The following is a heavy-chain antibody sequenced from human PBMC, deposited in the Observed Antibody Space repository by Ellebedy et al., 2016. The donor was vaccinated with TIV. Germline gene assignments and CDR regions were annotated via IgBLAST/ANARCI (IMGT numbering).Heavy chain of an antibody. J-gene: IGHJ4*02. V-gene: IGHV3-53*01. CDR2: VYSGGNT. CDR1: GFTVSSSY. D-gene: IGHD3-16*01. CDR3: ARGPVRYTQKGGFLDY. Sequence: GESLKISCAASGFTVSSSYMTWVRQAPGKGLEWGSVVYSGGNTYYADSVKGRFTISRDNSKNTLSLEMNSLRVDDTAVYFCARGPVRYTQKGGFLDYWGQGTLVTVSS.